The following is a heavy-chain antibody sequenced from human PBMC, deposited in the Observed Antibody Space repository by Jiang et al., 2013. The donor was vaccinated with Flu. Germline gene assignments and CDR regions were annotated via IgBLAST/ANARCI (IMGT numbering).Heavy chain of an antibody. V-gene: IGHV1-69*05. CDR3: AKDVNLAVADSRPEN. J-gene: IGHJ4*02. D-gene: IGHD6-19*01. CDR1: GYTFSSYA. CDR2: IIPIFGTA. Sequence: SCKASGYTFSSYAISWVRQAPGQGLEWMGGIIPIFGTANYAQKFQGRVTLTTDTSTSTAYMELRSLTSDDTAVYYCAKDVNLAVADSRPENWGQGTPVTVSS.